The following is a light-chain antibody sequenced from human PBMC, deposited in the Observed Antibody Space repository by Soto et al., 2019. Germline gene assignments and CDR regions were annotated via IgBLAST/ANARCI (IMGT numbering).Light chain of an antibody. J-gene: IGLJ1*01. V-gene: IGLV1-44*01. Sequence: QSVLTQPPSASGTPGQRVSISCSGSSSNIGSHPVNWYQQLPGTAPKLLLYGDNQRPSGVPDRFSGSKSGTSASLAISGLQSEDEAHYYCASWDNSLNGLYVFGTGTKATV. CDR3: ASWDNSLNGLYV. CDR1: SSNIGSHP. CDR2: GDN.